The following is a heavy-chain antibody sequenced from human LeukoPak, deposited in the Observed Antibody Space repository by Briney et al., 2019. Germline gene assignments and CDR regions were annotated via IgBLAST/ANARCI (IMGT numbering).Heavy chain of an antibody. CDR3: AGQTGSGLFILP. Sequence: PSETLSLTCTVSGGSISSNSYYWGWIRQPPGKGLEWIGSIYYSGSTYYNPSLKSRVTISVDTSKNQFSLKLSSVTAADTAVYYCAGQTGSGLFILPGGQGTLVTVSS. V-gene: IGHV4-39*07. CDR2: IYYSGST. J-gene: IGHJ4*02. CDR1: GGSISSNSYY. D-gene: IGHD3/OR15-3a*01.